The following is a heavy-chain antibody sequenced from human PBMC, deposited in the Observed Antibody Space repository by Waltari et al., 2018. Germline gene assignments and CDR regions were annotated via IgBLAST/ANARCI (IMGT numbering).Heavy chain of an antibody. V-gene: IGHV1-46*01. J-gene: IGHJ4*02. CDR3: ARVLGRSSWYGSDY. Sequence: QVQLVQSGAGVKKPGASVKVSCKAAGYTFTSCYMHWVRQAPGQGLEWMGIINPSGGSTSYAQKFQGSGTMTRAMSTSPVYMALSSLRSDATAVYYRARVLGRSSWYGSDYWCQGTLVTVPS. CDR2: INPSGGST. D-gene: IGHD6-13*01. CDR1: GYTFTSCY.